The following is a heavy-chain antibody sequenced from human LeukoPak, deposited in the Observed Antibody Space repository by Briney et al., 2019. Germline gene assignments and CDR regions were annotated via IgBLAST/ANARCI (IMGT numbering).Heavy chain of an antibody. CDR3: ARESVTMVRGVSYYYYGMDV. CDR2: VYQSGIT. Sequence: SETLSLTCTVSGGSISSGGHYWSWIRQPPGKGLEWIGYVYQSGITQYNPSLKSRVTISGDTSKNQFSLKLSSVTAADTAVYYCARESVTMVRGVSYYYYGMDVWGQGTTVTVSS. D-gene: IGHD3-10*01. CDR1: GGSISSGGHY. V-gene: IGHV4-31*03. J-gene: IGHJ6*02.